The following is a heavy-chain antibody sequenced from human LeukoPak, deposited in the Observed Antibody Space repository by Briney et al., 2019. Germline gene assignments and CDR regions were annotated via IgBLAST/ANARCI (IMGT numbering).Heavy chain of an antibody. D-gene: IGHD3-10*01. CDR2: INHSGST. Sequence: SETLSLTCAVYGGSFSGYYWSWIRQPPGKGRGWIGEINHSGSTNYNPSLKSRVTISVDTSKNQFSLKLSSVTAADTAVYYCARERYYYGSGSYYPFDYWGQGTLVTVSS. CDR3: ARERYYYGSGSYYPFDY. CDR1: GGSFSGYY. J-gene: IGHJ4*02. V-gene: IGHV4-34*01.